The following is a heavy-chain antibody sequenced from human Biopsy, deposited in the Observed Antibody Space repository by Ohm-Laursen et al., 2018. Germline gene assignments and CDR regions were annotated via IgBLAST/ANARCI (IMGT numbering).Heavy chain of an antibody. D-gene: IGHD2-15*01. CDR2: ISWNSASV. J-gene: IGHJ4*02. CDR1: GFTFDDYA. Sequence: SLRLSCAAFGFTFDDYAMHWVRQAPGKGLEWVSGISWNSASVGYADSVKGRFTISRDNAKNSLYLQMNSLRAEDTAVYYCARAYPPPGRRLVVVAGDFDCWGQGTRVTVSS. V-gene: IGHV3-9*01. CDR3: ARAYPPPGRRLVVVAGDFDC.